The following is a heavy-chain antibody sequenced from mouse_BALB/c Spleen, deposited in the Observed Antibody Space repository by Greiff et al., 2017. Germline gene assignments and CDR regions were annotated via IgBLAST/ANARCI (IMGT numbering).Heavy chain of an antibody. CDR3: ARSVGGAMDY. Sequence: EVQGVESGGGLVQPGGSRKLSCAASGFTFSSFGMHWVRQAPEKGLEWVAYISSGSSTNYYADTVKGRFTISRDNPKNTLFLQMTSLRSEDTAMYYCARSVGGAMDYWGQGTSVTVSS. J-gene: IGHJ4*01. D-gene: IGHD1-1*02. CDR1: GFTFSSFG. CDR2: ISSGSSTN. V-gene: IGHV5-17*02.